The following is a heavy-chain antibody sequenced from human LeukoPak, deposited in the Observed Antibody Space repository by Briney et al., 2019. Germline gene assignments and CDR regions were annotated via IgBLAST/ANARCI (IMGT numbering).Heavy chain of an antibody. CDR1: GASINRTNYY. D-gene: IGHD6-13*01. Sequence: SETLSLTCTVSGASINRTNYYWGWIRQPPGKGLEWIGSIYYSGSTYYHPSLKSRVTISVDTSKNQFSLKLNSVTAADTAVYYCARDVLNQQLGRGFDSWGQGTLVTVSS. CDR2: IYYSGST. V-gene: IGHV4-39*07. J-gene: IGHJ4*02. CDR3: ARDVLNQQLGRGFDS.